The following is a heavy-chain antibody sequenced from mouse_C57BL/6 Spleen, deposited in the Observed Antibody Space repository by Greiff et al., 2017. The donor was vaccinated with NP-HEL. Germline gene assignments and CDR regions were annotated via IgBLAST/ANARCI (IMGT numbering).Heavy chain of an antibody. CDR1: GYSITSGYY. CDR2: ISYDGSN. D-gene: IGHD2-1*01. J-gene: IGHJ2*01. CDR3: ARVGGNYAYYFDY. V-gene: IGHV3-6*01. Sequence: EVKVEESGPGLVKPSQSLSLTCSVTGYSITSGYYWNWIRQFPGNKLEWMGYISYDGSNNSNPSLKNRISITRDTSKNQFFLKLNSVTTEDTATYYCARVGGNYAYYFDYGGQGTTLTVSS.